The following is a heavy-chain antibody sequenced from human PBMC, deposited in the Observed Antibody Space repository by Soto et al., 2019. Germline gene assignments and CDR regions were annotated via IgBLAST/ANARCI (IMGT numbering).Heavy chain of an antibody. Sequence: GGSLRLSCAASGFTFDEYAMNWVRQVPGKGLEWVSGISWNSGNIGYADSVKGRFTISRDNAKSTLYLQMNSLRAEDTALYYCAKDTAGESYFQHWGQGTLVTVSS. V-gene: IGHV3-9*01. CDR2: ISWNSGNI. CDR1: GFTFDEYA. J-gene: IGHJ1*01. CDR3: AKDTAGESYFQH. D-gene: IGHD3-16*01.